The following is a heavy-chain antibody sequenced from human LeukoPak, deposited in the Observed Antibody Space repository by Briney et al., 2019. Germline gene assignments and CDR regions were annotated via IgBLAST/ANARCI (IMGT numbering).Heavy chain of an antibody. CDR1: TFTFSSYN. CDR3: ARVIERRRVVPAVPTFDY. Sequence: TGGSLRLSCAASTFTFSSYNMNWVRQAPGKGLEWVSSISSSGTYIYYRDSVKGRFTISRDNAKNSLYLQMNSLRAEDTAVYYCARVIERRRVVPAVPTFDYWGQGTLVTVSS. D-gene: IGHD2-2*01. CDR2: ISSSGTYI. V-gene: IGHV3-21*01. J-gene: IGHJ4*02.